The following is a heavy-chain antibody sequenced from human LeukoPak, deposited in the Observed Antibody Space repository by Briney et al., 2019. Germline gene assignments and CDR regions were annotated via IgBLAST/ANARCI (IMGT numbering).Heavy chain of an antibody. CDR1: GFTFSNNW. CDR3: AKDTIAVAGENLSFDI. Sequence: PGGSLRLSCAASGFTFSNNWMNWVRQAPGKGLEWVGNINPGGTEKYYVDSVTGRFTISRDNAKNSLYLQMNSLRAEDTALYYCAKDTIAVAGENLSFDIWGQGTMVTVSS. D-gene: IGHD6-19*01. J-gene: IGHJ3*02. V-gene: IGHV3-7*03. CDR2: INPGGTEK.